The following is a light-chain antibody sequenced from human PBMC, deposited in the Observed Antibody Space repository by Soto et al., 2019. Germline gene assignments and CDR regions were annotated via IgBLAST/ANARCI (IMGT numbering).Light chain of an antibody. Sequence: HSVLTQPASVSGSPGQSITISCTGTSSDVGGYNYVSWYQQHPGKAPKLMIYEVSNRPSGVSNRFSGSKSGNTASLTISGLQAEDEADYYCSSSTSRSTLVFGGGTKLTVL. V-gene: IGLV2-14*01. CDR2: EVS. J-gene: IGLJ2*01. CDR3: SSSTSRSTLV. CDR1: SSDVGGYNY.